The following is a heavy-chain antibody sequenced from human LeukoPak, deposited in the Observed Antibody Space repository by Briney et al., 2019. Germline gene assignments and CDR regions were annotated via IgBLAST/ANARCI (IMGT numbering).Heavy chain of an antibody. V-gene: IGHV3-23*01. D-gene: IGHD3-22*01. CDR1: GFTFSSYA. J-gene: IGHJ4*02. CDR3: AKDRSGYFSDFDY. CDR2: ISGSGGST. Sequence: GGSLRLSCAASGFTFSSYAMNWVRQALGKGLEWVSTISGSGGSTYYADSVKGRFTISRDNSKYTLYLQMNSLRAEDTAVYYCAKDRSGYFSDFDYWGQGTLVSVSS.